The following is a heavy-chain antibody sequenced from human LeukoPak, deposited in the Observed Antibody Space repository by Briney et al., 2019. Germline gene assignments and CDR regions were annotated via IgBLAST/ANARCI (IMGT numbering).Heavy chain of an antibody. CDR1: GGTFSSYA. D-gene: IGHD2-2*01. J-gene: IGHJ6*02. CDR2: IIPILGIA. Sequence: SVQVSCKASGGTFSSYAISWVRQAPGQGLEWMGRIIPILGIANYAQKFQGRVMITADKSTSTAYMELSSLRSEDTAVYYCARDRDIVVVPAALGYYYYGMDVWGQGTTVTVSS. CDR3: ARDRDIVVVPAALGYYYYGMDV. V-gene: IGHV1-69*04.